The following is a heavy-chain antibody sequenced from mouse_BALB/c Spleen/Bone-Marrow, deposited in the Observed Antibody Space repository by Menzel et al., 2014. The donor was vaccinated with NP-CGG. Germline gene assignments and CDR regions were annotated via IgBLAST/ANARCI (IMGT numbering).Heavy chain of an antibody. D-gene: IGHD3-1*01. CDR1: GYTFSNYW. Sequence: VHVKQSGTVLARPGAAVKMSCKASGYTFSNYWMHWIKQRPGQGLEWIGTIHPGNSDTTYNQKFKGKAKLTAVTSTSTAYMELSSLTSEDSAVYYCTTLARNNFDYWGQGTTLIVSS. V-gene: IGHV1-5*01. J-gene: IGHJ2*01. CDR2: IHPGNSDT. CDR3: TTLARNNFDY.